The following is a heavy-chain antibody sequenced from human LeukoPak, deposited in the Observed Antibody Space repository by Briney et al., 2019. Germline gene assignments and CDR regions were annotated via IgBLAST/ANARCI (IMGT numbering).Heavy chain of an antibody. D-gene: IGHD6-19*01. CDR1: GFTFSSYG. J-gene: IGHJ2*01. CDR2: IWYDGSNK. CDR3: AKKSSRAVADWYFDL. V-gene: IGHV3-30*02. Sequence: GGSLRLSCAASGFTFSSYGMHWVRQAPGKGLEWVAVIWYDGSNKYYADSVKGRFTISRDNSKNTLYLQMNSLRAEDTAVYYCAKKSSRAVADWYFDLWGRGTLVTVSS.